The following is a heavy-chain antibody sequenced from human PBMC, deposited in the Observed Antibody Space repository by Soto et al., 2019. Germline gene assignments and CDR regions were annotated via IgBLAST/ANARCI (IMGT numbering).Heavy chain of an antibody. CDR2: IWYDGSNK. V-gene: IGHV3-33*06. CDR1: GFTFGSYG. CDR3: AKEPATVTHNWFDP. Sequence: GGSLRLSCAASGFTFGSYGMHWVRQAPGKGLEWVAVIWYDGSNKYYADSVKGRFTISRDNSKNTLYLQMNSLRAEDTAVYYCAKEPATVTHNWFDPWGQGTLVTVSS. D-gene: IGHD4-4*01. J-gene: IGHJ5*02.